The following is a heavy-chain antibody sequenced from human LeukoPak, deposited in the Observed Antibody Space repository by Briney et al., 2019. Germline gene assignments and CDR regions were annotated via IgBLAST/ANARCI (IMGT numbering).Heavy chain of an antibody. D-gene: IGHD3-3*01. V-gene: IGHV3-11*01. J-gene: IGHJ3*02. CDR3: ARDKFWGGKGDAFDI. CDR2: ISSSGSTI. CDR1: GFTFSDYY. Sequence: GGSLRLSCAASGFTFSDYYMSWLRQAPGKGPEWVSYISSSGSTIYYADSVKGRFTISRDNAKNSLYLQMNSLRAEDTAVYYCARDKFWGGKGDAFDIWGQGTMVTVSS.